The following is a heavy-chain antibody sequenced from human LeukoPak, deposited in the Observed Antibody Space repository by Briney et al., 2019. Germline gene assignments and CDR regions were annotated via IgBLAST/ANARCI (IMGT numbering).Heavy chain of an antibody. Sequence: GGSLRLSCAASGSTFSSYSMNWVRQAPGKGLEWVSSISSSSSYIYYADLVKGRFTISGDNAKNSLYLQMNSLRAEDTAVYYCARGGRTGGFDYWGQGTLVTVSS. D-gene: IGHD1-14*01. CDR3: ARGGRTGGFDY. CDR1: GSTFSSYS. J-gene: IGHJ4*02. CDR2: ISSSSSYI. V-gene: IGHV3-21*01.